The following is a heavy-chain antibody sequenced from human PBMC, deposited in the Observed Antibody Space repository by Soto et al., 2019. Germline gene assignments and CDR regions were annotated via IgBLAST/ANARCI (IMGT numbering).Heavy chain of an antibody. Sequence: QVHLQQWGAGLLKPSETLSLTCAVYGESFSGYYWSWIRQPPGKGLEWIGEVNHSGNTNYNPSLXSXXTISVDKSKNQFSLNLSSVTAADTAVYYCARGGRDWGQGTLVTVSS. V-gene: IGHV4-34*01. CDR2: VNHSGNT. CDR3: ARGGRD. CDR1: GESFSGYY. J-gene: IGHJ4*02.